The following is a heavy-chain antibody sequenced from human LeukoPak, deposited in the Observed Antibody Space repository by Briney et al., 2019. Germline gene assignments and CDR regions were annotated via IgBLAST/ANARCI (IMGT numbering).Heavy chain of an antibody. CDR1: GDSISTYY. J-gene: IGHJ5*02. CDR2: IYASGNT. Sequence: SETLSLTCTGSGDSISTYYWNWIRQPAGKGLEWIGRIYASGNTNYNPSLKSRVTMSLDTSKNQFSLNLSSVTAADTAMYYCAKKALPGNWFDPWGQGTLVTVSS. CDR3: AKKALPGNWFDP. V-gene: IGHV4-4*07.